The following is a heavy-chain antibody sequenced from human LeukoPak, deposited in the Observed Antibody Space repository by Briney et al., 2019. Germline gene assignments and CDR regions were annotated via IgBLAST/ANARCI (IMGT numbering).Heavy chain of an antibody. CDR3: AISGGYWAWAH. CDR2: ISGSGDST. D-gene: IGHD1-26*01. Sequence: HTGGSLRLSCAASGFTFSSYWMSWVRQAPGKGLEWVSGISGSGDSTYYADSVKGRFTISRDNSKNTLYIQMNSLRAEDTAVYYCAISGGYWAWAHWGQGTLVTVSS. CDR1: GFTFSSYW. V-gene: IGHV3-23*01. J-gene: IGHJ4*02.